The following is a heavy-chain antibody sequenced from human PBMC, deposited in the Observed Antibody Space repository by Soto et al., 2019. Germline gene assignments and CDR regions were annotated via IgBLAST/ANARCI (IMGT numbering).Heavy chain of an antibody. D-gene: IGHD3-3*01. CDR2: INPNSGGT. CDR3: ARVGYDFWSGYYGMDV. Sequence: RASVKVSCKASGYTFTGYYMHWVRQAPGQGLEWMGWINPNSGGTNYAQKFQGRVTMTRNTSISTAYMELSSLRSEDTAVYYCARVGYDFWSGYYGMDVWGQGTTVTVSS. V-gene: IGHV1-2*02. CDR1: GYTFTGYY. J-gene: IGHJ6*02.